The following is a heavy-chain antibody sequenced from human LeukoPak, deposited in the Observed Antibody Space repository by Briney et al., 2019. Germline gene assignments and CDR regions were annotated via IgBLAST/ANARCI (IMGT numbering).Heavy chain of an antibody. V-gene: IGHV3-49*04. Sequence: TGGSLRLSCEASGFTFSSYAMSWVRQAPGKGLECVGFIRSKAYGGTTEYAASVKGRFTISRDDSKSIAYLQMNSLKTEDTAVYYCTRDSGSYFNEYYFDYWGQGTLVTVSS. CDR3: TRDSGSYFNEYYFDY. D-gene: IGHD1-26*01. CDR1: GFTFSSYA. CDR2: IRSKAYGGTT. J-gene: IGHJ4*02.